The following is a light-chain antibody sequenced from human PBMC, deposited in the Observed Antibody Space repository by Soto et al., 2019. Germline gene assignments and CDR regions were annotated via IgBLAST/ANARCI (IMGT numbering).Light chain of an antibody. J-gene: IGLJ1*01. CDR1: SSNIGASFD. V-gene: IGLV1-40*01. CDR3: QSYDSSLNGYV. CDR2: GNS. Sequence: QSLLTQPPSVSGAPGQRVTISCTGSSSNIGASFDVHWYQQIPRTAPKLLIYGNSNRPSGVPDRFSGSKSATSASLAITGLQAEDEADYYCQSYDSSLNGYVFGTGTKVTVL.